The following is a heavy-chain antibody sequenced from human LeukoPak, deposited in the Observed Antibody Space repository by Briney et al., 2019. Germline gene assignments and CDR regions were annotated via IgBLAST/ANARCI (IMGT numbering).Heavy chain of an antibody. D-gene: IGHD4-11*01. CDR1: GGSFSGYY. CDR2: INHSGST. J-gene: IGHJ4*02. Sequence: SETLSLTGAVYGGSFSGYYWSWIRQPPGKGLEWIGEINHSGSTNYNPSLKSRVTISVDTSKNQFSLKLSSVTAADTAVYYCARGVDGGLHDYWGQGTLVTVSS. CDR3: ARGVDGGLHDY. V-gene: IGHV4-34*01.